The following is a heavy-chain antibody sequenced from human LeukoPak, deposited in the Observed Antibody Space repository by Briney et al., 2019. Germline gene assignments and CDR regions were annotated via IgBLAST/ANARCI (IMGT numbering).Heavy chain of an antibody. V-gene: IGHV4-34*01. CDR3: ARGASGVAEAPFDY. CDR2: INHSGST. J-gene: IGHJ4*02. D-gene: IGHD2-15*01. CDR1: GGSFSGYY. Sequence: SETLSLTCAVYGGSFSGYYWSWIRQPPGKGLEWIGEINHSGSTNYNPSLKSRVTISVDTSKNQFSLKLSSVTAGDTAVYYCARGASGVAEAPFDYWGQGTLVTVSS.